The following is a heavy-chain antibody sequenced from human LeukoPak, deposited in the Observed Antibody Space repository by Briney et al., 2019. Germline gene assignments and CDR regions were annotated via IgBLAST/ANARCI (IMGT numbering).Heavy chain of an antibody. CDR3: ARGVVATIDYFDY. V-gene: IGHV4-30-2*01. J-gene: IGHJ4*02. CDR2: IYHSGNT. Sequence: SETQSLTCTVSGGSISSGDHYWNWMRQPPGKGLEWIGYIYHSGNTYYTPSLKSRVFMSVDRSKNQFSLKLSSVTAADTAVYSCARGVVATIDYFDYWGQGTLVTVSS. D-gene: IGHD5-24*01. CDR1: GGSISSGDHY.